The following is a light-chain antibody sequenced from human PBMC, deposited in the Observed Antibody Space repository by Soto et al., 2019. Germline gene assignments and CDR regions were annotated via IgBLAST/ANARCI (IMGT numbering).Light chain of an antibody. CDR1: QSVSSY. Sequence: EIVLTQSPATLSLSPGERATLSCRASQSVSSYLACYQQKPGQAPRLLIYDASTRATGSPARFSGSGSGTDFTLTISSLEPEDFAVYYCPQRSNWPITFGQGTRLEIK. V-gene: IGKV3-11*01. CDR2: DAS. J-gene: IGKJ5*01. CDR3: PQRSNWPIT.